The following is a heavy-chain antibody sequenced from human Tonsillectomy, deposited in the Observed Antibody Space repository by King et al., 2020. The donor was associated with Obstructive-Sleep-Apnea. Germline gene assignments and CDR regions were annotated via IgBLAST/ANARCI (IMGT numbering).Heavy chain of an antibody. CDR3: ARDQEYYGPGSYSYLDL. CDR2: ISAYNVNT. Sequence: QLVQSGAEVKKPGASVKVSCKASGYTFSNYGISWVRQAPVQGLEWMGWISAYNVNTNYAQKLQGRVTMTTDTSTSTAYMELRSLRSDDTAVYYCARDQEYYGPGSYSYLDLWGQGTLVTVSS. CDR1: GYTFSNYG. J-gene: IGHJ5*02. D-gene: IGHD3-10*01. V-gene: IGHV1-18*01.